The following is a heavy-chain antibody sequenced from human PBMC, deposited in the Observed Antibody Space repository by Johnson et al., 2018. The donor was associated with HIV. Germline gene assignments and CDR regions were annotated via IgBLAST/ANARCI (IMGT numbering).Heavy chain of an antibody. CDR2: ISYDGSNK. V-gene: IGHV3-30*04. CDR3: AREVHIVVVSSFRWAFDI. D-gene: IGHD2-21*01. J-gene: IGHJ3*02. CDR1: GFTFSSYA. Sequence: VQLVESGGGLVQPGGSLRLSCAASGFTFSSYAMHWVRQAPGKGLEWVAVISYDGSNKYYADSVKGRFTISRDNSKNTLYLQMNSLRAEDTAVYYCAREVHIVVVSSFRWAFDIWGQGTLVTVSS.